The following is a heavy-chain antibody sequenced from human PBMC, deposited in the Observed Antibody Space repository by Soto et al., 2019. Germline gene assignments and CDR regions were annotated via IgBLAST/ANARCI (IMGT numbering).Heavy chain of an antibody. CDR1: GGTFSSYA. CDR2: IIPIFGTA. D-gene: IGHD3-16*01. Sequence: SVKVSCKASGGTFSSYAISWVRQAPGQGLEWMGGIIPIFGTANYAQKFQGRVTITADESTSSAYMGLSSLRSEDTAVYYCARAAWGLRVAPLKYYGMDVWGQGTTVNVSS. V-gene: IGHV1-69*13. CDR3: ARAAWGLRVAPLKYYGMDV. J-gene: IGHJ6*02.